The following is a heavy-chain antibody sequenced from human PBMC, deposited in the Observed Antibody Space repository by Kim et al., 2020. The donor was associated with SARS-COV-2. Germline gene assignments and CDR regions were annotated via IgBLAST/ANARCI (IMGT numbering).Heavy chain of an antibody. CDR3: ARPPTSSTSCYRGCP. D-gene: IGHD2-2*01. CDR2: ISYDGSNK. J-gene: IGHJ5*02. Sequence: GGSLRLSCAASGFTFSSYAMHWVRQAPGKGLEWVAVISYDGSNKYYADSVKGRFTISRDNSKNTLYLQMNSLRAEDTAVYYCARPPTSSTSCYRGCPWGQGTLVTVSS. V-gene: IGHV3-30-3*01. CDR1: GFTFSSYA.